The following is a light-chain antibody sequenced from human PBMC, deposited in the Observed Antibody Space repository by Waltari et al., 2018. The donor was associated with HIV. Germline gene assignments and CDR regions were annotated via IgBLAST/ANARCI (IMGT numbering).Light chain of an antibody. Sequence: EIVMTQSPATLSVTPGERATLSCRASQSVSSNLAWYRQKPGQAPRLLIYDASTRATGIPVRFSGSGSGTYFTLTISSLQSEDFAVDYCQQYNNWPPGTFGQGAKLEIK. J-gene: IGKJ2*01. CDR3: QQYNNWPPGT. CDR2: DAS. V-gene: IGKV3-15*01. CDR1: QSVSSN.